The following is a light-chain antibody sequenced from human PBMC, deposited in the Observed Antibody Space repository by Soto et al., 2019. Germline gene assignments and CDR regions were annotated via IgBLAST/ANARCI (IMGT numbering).Light chain of an antibody. Sequence: EIVLTQSPATLSLSPGERATLSCRASQSVSSYLAWYQQKPGQAPRLLIYDGSNRATGIPARFSGSGSGTDFTLTISSLEPEDFAVYYCQQRSNWPPEGTFGGGTKVEIK. CDR3: QQRSNWPPEGT. CDR1: QSVSSY. V-gene: IGKV3-11*01. CDR2: DGS. J-gene: IGKJ4*01.